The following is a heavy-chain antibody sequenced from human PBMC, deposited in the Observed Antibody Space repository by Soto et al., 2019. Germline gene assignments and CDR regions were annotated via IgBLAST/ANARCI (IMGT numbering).Heavy chain of an antibody. J-gene: IGHJ4*02. Sequence: SETLSLTCTVSNFSVLTSIYYWAWIRQRPGKGLEWVGTVYYTGTTYYNPSLQSRVTISIDTSKNQFSLNLNSVTAADTAVYYCARNWNLALVPAAYFDSWGQGTLVTVSS. CDR1: NFSVLTSIYY. CDR3: ARNWNLALVPAAYFDS. D-gene: IGHD2-2*01. V-gene: IGHV4-39*01. CDR2: VYYTGTT.